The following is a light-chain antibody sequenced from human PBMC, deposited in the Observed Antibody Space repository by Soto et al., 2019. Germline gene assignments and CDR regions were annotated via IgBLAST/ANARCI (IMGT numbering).Light chain of an antibody. V-gene: IGKV1-12*01. CDR2: GAS. CDR3: QQADTFPWT. Sequence: DIQMTQSPSSVSASVGDRVTITCRASQNIKSWLVWYQQKPGKAPELLIYGASVLQTGVSSRFSGSGSGTDFTLTINSLQPGDFETYFCQQADTFPWTLGQGTKVDI. CDR1: QNIKSW. J-gene: IGKJ1*01.